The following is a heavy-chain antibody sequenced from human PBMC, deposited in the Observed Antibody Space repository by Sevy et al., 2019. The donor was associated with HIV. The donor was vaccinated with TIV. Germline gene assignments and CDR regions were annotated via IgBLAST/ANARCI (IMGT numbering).Heavy chain of an antibody. J-gene: IGHJ4*02. CDR1: GFTFSIYT. CDR2: FCFGGSKI. D-gene: IGHD2-8*01. CDR3: AREGCTQPHDY. V-gene: IGHV3-23*01. Sequence: GGSLRLSCAASGFTFSIYTMSWVRQAPGKGLEWVSTFCFGGSKIYYADSGKGRFTISRDNSRNTLYLQMNSLGADATAVYYCAREGCTQPHDYWGQGTLVTVSS.